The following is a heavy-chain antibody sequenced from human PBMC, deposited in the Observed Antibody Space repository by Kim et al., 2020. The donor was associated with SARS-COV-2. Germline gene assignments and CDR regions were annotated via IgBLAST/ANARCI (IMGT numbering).Heavy chain of an antibody. CDR2: IYSGGST. Sequence: GGSLRLSCAASGFTVSSNYMSWVRQAPGKGLEWVSVIYSGGSTYYADSVKGRFTISRDNSKNTLYLQMNSLRAEDTAVYYCARQTEYSGYDYFDYWGQGTLVTVSS. CDR1: GFTVSSNY. CDR3: ARQTEYSGYDYFDY. J-gene: IGHJ4*02. V-gene: IGHV3-53*01. D-gene: IGHD5-12*01.